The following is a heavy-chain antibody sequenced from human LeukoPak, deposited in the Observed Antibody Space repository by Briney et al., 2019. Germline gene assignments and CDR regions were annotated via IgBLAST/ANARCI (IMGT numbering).Heavy chain of an antibody. Sequence: GGSLRLSCAASGFTFSSYAMSWVRQAPGKGLEWVSAISGSGGSTYYADSVKGRFTISRDNTKNTLYLQMNSLRDEDTAVYYCAKVPVRIAAAGRFDYWGQGTLVTVSS. J-gene: IGHJ4*02. D-gene: IGHD6-13*01. V-gene: IGHV3-23*01. CDR1: GFTFSSYA. CDR3: AKVPVRIAAAGRFDY. CDR2: ISGSGGST.